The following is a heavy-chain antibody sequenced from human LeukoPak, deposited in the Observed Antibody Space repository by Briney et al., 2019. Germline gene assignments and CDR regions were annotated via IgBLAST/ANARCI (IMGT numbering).Heavy chain of an antibody. Sequence: PGGSLRLSCAASGFTFSSYEMKWVRQAPGHGLEWVSYISSSGSTIYYADSVRGRFTISRDNAKNSLYLQMNSLRAEDTAVYYCARVPRWYVIDYWGQGTLVTVSS. D-gene: IGHD4-23*01. J-gene: IGHJ4*02. CDR2: ISSSGSTI. CDR1: GFTFSSYE. CDR3: ARVPRWYVIDY. V-gene: IGHV3-48*03.